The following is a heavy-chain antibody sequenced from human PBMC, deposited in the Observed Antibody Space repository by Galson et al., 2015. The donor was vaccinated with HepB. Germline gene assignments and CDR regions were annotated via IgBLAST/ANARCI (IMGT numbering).Heavy chain of an antibody. CDR3: AKDRLAVAVSFFDI. Sequence: SCKASGYTFTSYGISWVRQAPGKGLEWVSAISGSGGSTYYADSVKGRFTISRDNSKNTLYLQMNSLRAEDTAVYYCAKDRLAVAVSFFDIWGQGTMVTVSS. CDR1: GYTFTSYG. CDR2: ISGSGGST. D-gene: IGHD6-19*01. V-gene: IGHV3-23*01. J-gene: IGHJ3*02.